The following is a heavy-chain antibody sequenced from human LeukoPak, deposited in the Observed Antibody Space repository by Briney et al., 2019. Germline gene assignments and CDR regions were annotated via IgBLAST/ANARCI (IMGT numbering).Heavy chain of an antibody. CDR2: ISSSGSTI. CDR3: AMGTDTEQLYIDY. Sequence: PGGSLRLSCAASGFTFSDYYMSWVRQAPGKGLEWVSYISSSGSTIYYADSVKGRFTISRDNAKNSLYLQMNSLRAEDTAVYYCAMGTDTEQLYIDYWGQGTLVTVSS. V-gene: IGHV3-11*01. D-gene: IGHD6-13*01. J-gene: IGHJ4*02. CDR1: GFTFSDYY.